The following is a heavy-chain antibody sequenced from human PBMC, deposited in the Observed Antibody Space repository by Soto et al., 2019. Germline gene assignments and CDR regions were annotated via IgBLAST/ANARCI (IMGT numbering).Heavy chain of an antibody. D-gene: IGHD1-26*01. V-gene: IGHV3-23*01. CDR2: ISGSGGST. CDR3: ATSGSYSPFDY. J-gene: IGHJ4*02. CDR1: GLHFISYG. Sequence: PGGSLRLSCAASGLHFISYGMSWIRQAPGKGLEWVSAISGSGGSTYYADSVKGRFTISRDNSKNTLYLQMNSLRAEDTAVYYCATSGSYSPFDYWGQGTLVTVSS.